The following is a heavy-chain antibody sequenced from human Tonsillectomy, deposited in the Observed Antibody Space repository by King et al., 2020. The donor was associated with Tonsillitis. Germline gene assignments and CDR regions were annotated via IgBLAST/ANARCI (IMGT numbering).Heavy chain of an antibody. CDR2: INPASGDT. CDR1: AYTFTAYY. J-gene: IGHJ4*02. Sequence: QLVQSGAEVKKPGASVKVSCKASAYTFTAYYVHWVRQAPGQGLEWMGWINPASGDTNYAPKFQGRVTMTRDASISTAYMEVSSLSSDDTAVYYCARDLLEAVAVYFFAYWGQGTLVTVSS. V-gene: IGHV1-2*02. CDR3: ARDLLEAVAVYFFAY. D-gene: IGHD6-19*01.